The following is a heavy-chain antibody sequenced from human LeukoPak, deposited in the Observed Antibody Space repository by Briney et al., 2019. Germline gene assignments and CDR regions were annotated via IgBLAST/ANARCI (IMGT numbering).Heavy chain of an antibody. CDR1: GFRFSNYA. D-gene: IGHD6-25*01. J-gene: IGHJ4*02. CDR3: AKEAASAL. V-gene: IGHV3-23*01. CDR2: ISGSGGST. Sequence: GGSLRLSCAVSGFRFSNYAMSWVRQAPGKGLEWVSAISGSGGSTYYADSVKGRLTISRDNSKNTLYVEMNSLRAEDTAIYYCAKEAASALWGQGTLVTVSS.